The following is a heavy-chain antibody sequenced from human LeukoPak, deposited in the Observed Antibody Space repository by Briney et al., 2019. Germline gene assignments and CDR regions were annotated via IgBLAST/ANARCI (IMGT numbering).Heavy chain of an antibody. CDR1: GGSISSYY. CDR3: ARIEFRAFDI. Sequence: PSETLSLTCTVSGGSISSYYWSWIRQPPGKGLEWIGYIYYSGSTNYNPSLKSRVTISVDTSKNQFSLKLSSVTAADTAVYYCARIEFRAFDIWGQGTMVTVSS. D-gene: IGHD3-10*01. V-gene: IGHV4-59*08. CDR2: IYYSGST. J-gene: IGHJ3*02.